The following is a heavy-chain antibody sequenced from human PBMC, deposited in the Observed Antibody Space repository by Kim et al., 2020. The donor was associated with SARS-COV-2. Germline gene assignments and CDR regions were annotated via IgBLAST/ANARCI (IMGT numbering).Heavy chain of an antibody. J-gene: IGHJ6*02. Sequence: GGSLRLSCAASGFTFSSYWMSWVRQAPGKGLEWVANIKQDGSEKYYVDSVKGRFTISRDNAKNSLYLQMNSLRAEDTAVYYCAREIQLMRYNYYYYGMDVWGEGATVSVSS. CDR1: GFTFSSYW. CDR3: AREIQLMRYNYYYYGMDV. V-gene: IGHV3-7*03. CDR2: IKQDGSEK. D-gene: IGHD5-18*01.